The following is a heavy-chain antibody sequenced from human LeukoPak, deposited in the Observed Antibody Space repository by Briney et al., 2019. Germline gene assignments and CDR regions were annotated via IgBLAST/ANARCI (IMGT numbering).Heavy chain of an antibody. Sequence: GESLKISCKGSGYSFTSYWIGWVRQMPGKGLEWMGIIYPGDSDTRYSPSFQGQVTISADKSISTAYLQRSSLKASDTAMYYCARHVAYYYDSSGSFDPWGQGTLVTVSS. D-gene: IGHD3-22*01. CDR1: GYSFTSYW. J-gene: IGHJ5*02. CDR3: ARHVAYYYDSSGSFDP. V-gene: IGHV5-51*01. CDR2: IYPGDSDT.